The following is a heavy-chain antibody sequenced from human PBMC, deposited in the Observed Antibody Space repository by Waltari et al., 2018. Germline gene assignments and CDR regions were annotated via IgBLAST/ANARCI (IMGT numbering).Heavy chain of an antibody. Sequence: EVQLLESGGGLVKPGGSLRLSCAASGFTFSSYSMNWVRQAPGKGLEWVSSISSSGSTIYYADSVKGRFTISRDNAKNSLYLQMNSLRAEDTAVYYCAREGLGTVTSRVVGMDVWGQGTTVTVSS. V-gene: IGHV3-21*01. CDR2: ISSSGSTI. D-gene: IGHD4-17*01. CDR3: AREGLGTVTSRVVGMDV. CDR1: GFTFSSYS. J-gene: IGHJ6*02.